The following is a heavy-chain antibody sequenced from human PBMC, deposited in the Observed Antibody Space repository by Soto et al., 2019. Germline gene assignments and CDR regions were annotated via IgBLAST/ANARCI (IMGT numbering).Heavy chain of an antibody. V-gene: IGHV1-2*02. CDR2: INPNSGGT. Sequence: ASVKGSCTASGYTFTGYYMHWVRQAPGQGLEWMGWINPNSGGTNYAQKFQGRVTMTRDTSISTAYMELSRLRSDDTAVYYCARSPIMGIAAAGGVRYYGMDVWGQGTTVTVSS. D-gene: IGHD6-13*01. CDR3: ARSPIMGIAAAGGVRYYGMDV. J-gene: IGHJ6*02. CDR1: GYTFTGYY.